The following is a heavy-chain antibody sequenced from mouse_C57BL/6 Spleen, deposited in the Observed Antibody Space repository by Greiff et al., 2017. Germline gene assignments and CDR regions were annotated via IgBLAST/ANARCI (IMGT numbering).Heavy chain of an antibody. D-gene: IGHD2-3*01. J-gene: IGHJ2*01. Sequence: VQLQQPGAELVMPGASVKLSCKASGYTFTSYWMHWVKQRPGQGLEWIGEIDPSDSYTNYNQKFKGKSTWTVDKSSSTAYMQLSSLTSEDSAVYYCARWLLRGIDYWGQGTTLAVSS. CDR1: GYTFTSYW. V-gene: IGHV1-69*01. CDR3: ARWLLRGIDY. CDR2: IDPSDSYT.